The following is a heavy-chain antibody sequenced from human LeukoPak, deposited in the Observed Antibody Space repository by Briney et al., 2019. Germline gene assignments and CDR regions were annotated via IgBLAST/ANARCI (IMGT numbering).Heavy chain of an antibody. J-gene: IGHJ4*02. CDR3: ARVDYGSRSYYKSFDY. CDR1: GFTFSTYE. CDR2: ISSGSTI. D-gene: IGHD3-10*01. Sequence: GGSLRLSCAASGFTFSTYEMNWVRQAPGKGLEWVSYISSGSTIYYADSVRGRFTISRDNAKNSLYLQMNSLRAEDTAVYYCARVDYGSRSYYKSFDYWGQGTLVTVSS. V-gene: IGHV3-48*03.